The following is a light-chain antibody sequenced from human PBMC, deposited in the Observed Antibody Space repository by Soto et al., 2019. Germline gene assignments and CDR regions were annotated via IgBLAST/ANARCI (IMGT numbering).Light chain of an antibody. CDR1: SSDIGGYNY. CDR3: CSYTRSSTWV. V-gene: IGLV2-14*01. Sequence: QSALTQTASVSGSPGQSITISCTGTSSDIGGYNYVSWYQHHPGKVPKLMIYEVSNRPSGVSNRFSASKSGNTASLTISGLQAEDEADYYCCSYTRSSTWVFGGGTKVTVL. J-gene: IGLJ3*02. CDR2: EVS.